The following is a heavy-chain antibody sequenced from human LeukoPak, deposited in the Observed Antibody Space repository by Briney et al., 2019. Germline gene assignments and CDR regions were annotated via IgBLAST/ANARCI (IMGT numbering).Heavy chain of an antibody. CDR3: ARDPLYGSGSYIS. Sequence: PSETLSLTCAVSGGSISSGGYSWSWIRQPPGKGLEWIGYIYYSGSTYYNPSLKSRVTISVDTSKNQFSLKLSSVTAADTAVYYCARDPLYGSGSYISWGQGTLVTVSS. J-gene: IGHJ5*02. D-gene: IGHD3-10*01. V-gene: IGHV4-30-4*07. CDR1: GGSISSGGYS. CDR2: IYYSGST.